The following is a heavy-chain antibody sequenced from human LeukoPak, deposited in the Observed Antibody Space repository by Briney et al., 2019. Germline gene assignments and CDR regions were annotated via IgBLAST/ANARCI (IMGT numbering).Heavy chain of an antibody. CDR2: IYYSGST. V-gene: IGHV4-59*01. CDR3: ARCGFDVLDFDY. D-gene: IGHD3-9*01. Sequence: SETLSLTCTVSSGSISGYFWNWIRQSPGKGLEWIGYIYYSGSTNYNPSLRGRVTISVDSSKNQFSLKLSSVTAADTAVYYCARCGFDVLDFDYWGQGTLLTVSS. CDR1: SGSISGYF. J-gene: IGHJ4*02.